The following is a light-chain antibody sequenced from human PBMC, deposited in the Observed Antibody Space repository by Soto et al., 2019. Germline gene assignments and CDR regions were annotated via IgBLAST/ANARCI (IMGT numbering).Light chain of an antibody. CDR3: AAWDDSLHGRWV. CDR2: RNN. V-gene: IGLV1-44*01. J-gene: IGLJ3*02. CDR1: TSNIGSYT. Sequence: QSVLTQPPSASGTPGQRVTISCSGGTSNIGSYTVTWYQHLPGTAPKLLIFRNNQRPSGVPDRFSGSKSGTSASLAVTGLQSKDEADYYCAAWDDSLHGRWVFGGGTKLTVL.